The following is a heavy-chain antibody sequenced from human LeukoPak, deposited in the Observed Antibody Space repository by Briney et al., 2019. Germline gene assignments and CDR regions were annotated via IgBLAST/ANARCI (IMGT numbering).Heavy chain of an antibody. J-gene: IGHJ4*02. D-gene: IGHD6-13*01. V-gene: IGHV4-59*01. CDR2: IYYSGST. CDR3: ARAAGPLAAPDF. Sequence: SETLSLTCTVSGGSIRSYYWSWIRQPPGKGLEWIGYIYYSGSTNYNPSLKSRVTISVDTSKNQSSLKLSSVTAADTAVYYCARAAGPLAAPDFWGQGTPVTVSS. CDR1: GGSIRSYY.